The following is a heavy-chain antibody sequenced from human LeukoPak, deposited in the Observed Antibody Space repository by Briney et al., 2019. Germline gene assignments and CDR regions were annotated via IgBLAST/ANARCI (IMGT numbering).Heavy chain of an antibody. D-gene: IGHD4-17*01. J-gene: IGHJ3*02. CDR1: GFTFSSYW. CDR3: ARDGSDYGESRSAFDI. V-gene: IGHV3-7*01. Sequence: GGSLRLSCAASGFTFSSYWMSWVRQAPGKGLEWVANIKQDGSEKYYVDSVKGRFTISRDNAKNSLYLQMNSLRAEDTAVYYCARDGSDYGESRSAFDIWGQGTMVTVSS. CDR2: IKQDGSEK.